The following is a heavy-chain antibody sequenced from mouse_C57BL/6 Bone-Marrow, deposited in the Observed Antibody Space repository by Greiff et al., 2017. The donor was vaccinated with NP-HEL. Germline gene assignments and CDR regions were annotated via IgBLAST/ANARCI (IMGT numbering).Heavy chain of an antibody. CDR3: ARAGYGSSPYYAMDY. CDR1: GYTFTNYW. D-gene: IGHD1-1*01. V-gene: IGHV1-63*01. Sequence: QVQLQQSGAELVRPGTSVKMSCKASGYTFTNYWIGWAKQRPGHGLEWIGDIYPGGGYTNYNEQFKGKATLTADKSSSTAYMQFSSLTSEDSAIYYCARAGYGSSPYYAMDYWGQGTSVTVSS. CDR2: IYPGGGYT. J-gene: IGHJ4*01.